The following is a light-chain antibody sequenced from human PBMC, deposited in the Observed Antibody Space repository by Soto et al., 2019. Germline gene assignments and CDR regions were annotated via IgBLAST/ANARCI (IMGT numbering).Light chain of an antibody. CDR2: DAF. CDR1: QSISNH. Sequence: EIVLTQSPVTLSLSPGERAALSCRASQSISNHLAWYQQKPGQAPRLLIYDAFHRATGIPARFSGSGSGADFTLTISSLESADFAVYYCQQRGASFGQGTRLKIK. J-gene: IGKJ5*01. V-gene: IGKV3-11*01. CDR3: QQRGAS.